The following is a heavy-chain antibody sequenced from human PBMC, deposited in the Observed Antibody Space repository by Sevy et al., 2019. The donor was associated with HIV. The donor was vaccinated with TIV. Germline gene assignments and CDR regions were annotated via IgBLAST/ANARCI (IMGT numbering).Heavy chain of an antibody. Sequence: GGSLRLSCAASRFTFSTYDIHWVRQAPGKGLEWVAVISHDGSYQYYTDSVKGRFTISRNDAKNKAYLQMNSLGADESGVYYCAKGQGYDYIWGNERSEYYFDYWGQGTLVTVSS. CDR2: ISHDGSYQ. CDR1: RFTFSTYD. CDR3: AKGQGYDYIWGNERSEYYFDY. V-gene: IGHV3-30*18. D-gene: IGHD3-16*01. J-gene: IGHJ4*02.